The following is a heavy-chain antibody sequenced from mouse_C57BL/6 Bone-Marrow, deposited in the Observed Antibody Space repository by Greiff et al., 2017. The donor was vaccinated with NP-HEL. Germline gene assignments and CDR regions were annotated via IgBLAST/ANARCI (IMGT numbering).Heavy chain of an antibody. D-gene: IGHD1-1*01. V-gene: IGHV1-20*01. CDR3: ARELYGSSWGFAY. CDR1: GYSFTGYF. Sequence: VHVKQSGPELVKPGDSVKISCKASGYSFTGYFMNWVMQSHGKSLEWIGRINPYNGDTFYNQKFKGKATLTVDKSSSTAHMELRSLTSEDSAVYYCARELYGSSWGFAYWGQGTLVTVSA. CDR2: INPYNGDT. J-gene: IGHJ3*01.